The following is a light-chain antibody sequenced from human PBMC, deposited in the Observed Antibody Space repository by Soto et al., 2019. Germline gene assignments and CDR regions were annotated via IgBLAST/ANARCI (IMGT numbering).Light chain of an antibody. J-gene: IGLJ2*01. Sequence: QPVLTQPASVSGSPGQSITISCTGTSGDVGGYVSWYQQQPGKAPKFLIYDVSSRPSGVSNRFSGSKSGNTASLTISGLQAEDEADYYCASYTTSSTLVLFGGGTKLTVL. CDR3: ASYTTSSTLVL. CDR1: SGDVGGY. CDR2: DVS. V-gene: IGLV2-14*01.